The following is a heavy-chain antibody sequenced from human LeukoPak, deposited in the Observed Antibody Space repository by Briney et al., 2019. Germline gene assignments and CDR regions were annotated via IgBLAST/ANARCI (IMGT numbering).Heavy chain of an antibody. D-gene: IGHD6-13*01. Sequence: PGGSLRLSCAASGFTFSDYTMSWVRQAPGKGLEWVSTISGSGGYTYYADSVKGRFTISRDNSKNTLYLQINSLRAEDTAIYYCAKELAATGSYYFDYWGQGTLVTVSS. CDR3: AKELAATGSYYFDY. CDR1: GFTFSDYT. J-gene: IGHJ4*02. CDR2: ISGSGGYT. V-gene: IGHV3-23*01.